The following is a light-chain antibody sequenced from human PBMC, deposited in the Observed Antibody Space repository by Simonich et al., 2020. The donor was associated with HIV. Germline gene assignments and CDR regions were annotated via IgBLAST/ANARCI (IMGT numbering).Light chain of an antibody. CDR1: QSVSSSY. Sequence: EIVLTQSPATLSLSPGERATLSCRASQSVSSSYLAWYQQKPGLAPRLLIYGASSRATGIPDRFSGSGSGTDFTLTISRLEPEDFAVYYCQQYAISPFSFGQGTKLEIK. CDR3: QQYAISPFS. V-gene: IGKV3D-20*01. CDR2: GAS. J-gene: IGKJ2*01.